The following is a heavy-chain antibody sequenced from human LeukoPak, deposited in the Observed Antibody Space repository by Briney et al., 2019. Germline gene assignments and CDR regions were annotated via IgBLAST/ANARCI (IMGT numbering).Heavy chain of an antibody. CDR2: ISAYNGNT. CDR1: GYTFTSYG. Sequence: ASVKVSCKSSGYTFTSYGISWVRQAPGQGLEWMGWISAYNGNTNYAQKLQGRVTMTTDTSTSTAYMELRSLRSDDTAVYYCARLWFGELHVDYWGQGTLVTVSS. CDR3: ARLWFGELHVDY. J-gene: IGHJ4*02. D-gene: IGHD3-10*01. V-gene: IGHV1-18*01.